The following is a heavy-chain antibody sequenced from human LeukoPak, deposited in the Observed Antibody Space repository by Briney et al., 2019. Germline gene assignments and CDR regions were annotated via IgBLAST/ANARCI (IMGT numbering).Heavy chain of an antibody. V-gene: IGHV3-23*01. D-gene: IGHD1-26*01. CDR2: IPGSGGAT. CDR3: AKGVGWELYLLFDY. J-gene: IGHJ4*02. CDR1: GFTFSSYA. Sequence: PGGSLRLSCEASGFTFSSYAIRWVRQAPGTGLEWVSSIPGSGGATYYADSVRGRFSISRDSSKNTVYLQMNSLRAEDTAVYYCAKGVGWELYLLFDYWGQGTLVTVSS.